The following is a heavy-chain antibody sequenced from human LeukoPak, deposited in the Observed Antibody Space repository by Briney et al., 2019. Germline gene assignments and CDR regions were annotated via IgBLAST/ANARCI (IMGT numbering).Heavy chain of an antibody. J-gene: IGHJ4*02. Sequence: SETLSLTCTVSGGPISSSSYYWGWIRQPPGKGLEWIGSIHYSGSTSSNPSLKRRVTISVDTSKNQFSLKLSSVTAADTVVYYCATLDSSGRDHWGQGTLVTVSS. D-gene: IGHD6-19*01. CDR1: GGPISSSSYY. V-gene: IGHV4-39*01. CDR2: IHYSGST. CDR3: ATLDSSGRDH.